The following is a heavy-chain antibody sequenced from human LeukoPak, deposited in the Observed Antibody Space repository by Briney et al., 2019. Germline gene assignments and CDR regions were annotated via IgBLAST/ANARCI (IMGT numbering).Heavy chain of an antibody. V-gene: IGHV4-39*01. Sequence: TPSETLSLTCSVSGGSITSNDFYWAWIRQPPGKGLEWIGSIYYSGVTYYNPSLKSRVTKSVDTSKNQFSLNLSSVTAADMAVYYCARHVGSGNYFDYWGQGTLVTVSS. CDR2: IYYSGVT. J-gene: IGHJ4*02. CDR3: ARHVGSGNYFDY. CDR1: GGSITSNDFY. D-gene: IGHD2-15*01.